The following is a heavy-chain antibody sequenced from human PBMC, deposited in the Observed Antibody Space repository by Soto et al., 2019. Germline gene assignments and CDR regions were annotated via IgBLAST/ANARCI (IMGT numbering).Heavy chain of an antibody. Sequence: ASVKVSCKASGYTFTSYDINWVRQATGQGLEWLVWMILNIVNIGYAQKFQGRVTMTRNTSISTAYMELSSLSFEDTAVYYCARAYNRYYYYMDVWGKGTTVTVSS. D-gene: IGHD1-1*01. CDR2: MILNIVNI. J-gene: IGHJ6*03. CDR3: ARAYNRYYYYMDV. V-gene: IGHV1-8*01. CDR1: GYTFTSYD.